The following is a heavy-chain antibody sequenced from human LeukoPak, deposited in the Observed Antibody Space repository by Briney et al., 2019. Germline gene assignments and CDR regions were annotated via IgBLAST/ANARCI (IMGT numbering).Heavy chain of an antibody. Sequence: KPSETLSLTCTVSGGSISRYYWSWIRQPPGKGLEWIGYIYYSGSTNYNPSLKSRVTISVDTSKNQFSLKLSSVTAADTAVYYCARVEYSSGWYPLDYWGQGTLVTVSS. CDR1: GGSISRYY. CDR3: ARVEYSSGWYPLDY. CDR2: IYYSGST. V-gene: IGHV4-59*01. D-gene: IGHD6-19*01. J-gene: IGHJ4*02.